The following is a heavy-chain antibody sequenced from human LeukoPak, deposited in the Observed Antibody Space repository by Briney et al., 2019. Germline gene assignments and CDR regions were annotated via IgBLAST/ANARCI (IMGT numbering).Heavy chain of an antibody. J-gene: IGHJ4*02. V-gene: IGHV1-18*01. CDR1: GYTFTSYG. CDR2: ISAYNGNS. D-gene: IGHD2-2*01. CDR3: ARDLGAVVPAAIDFDY. Sequence: ASVKVSCKASGYTFTSYGISWVRQAPGQGLEWMGWISAYNGNSNYAQKLHGRVTMTTDTSTSTAYMELRSLRSDDTAVYYCARDLGAVVPAAIDFDYWGQGTLVTVSS.